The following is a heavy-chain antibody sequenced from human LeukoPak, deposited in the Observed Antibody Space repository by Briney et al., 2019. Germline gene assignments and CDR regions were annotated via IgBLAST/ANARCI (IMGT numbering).Heavy chain of an antibody. D-gene: IGHD4-23*01. CDR1: GGTFTSYA. V-gene: IGHV1-69*04. CDR3: ASSDGGNVDYYYYGMDV. J-gene: IGHJ6*02. Sequence: SVKVSCKASGGTFTSYAISWVRHAPGRGREWMGRIIPILGIANYAQKFQGRDTITADKSTSTAYMELSSLRSEDTAVYYCASSDGGNVDYYYYGMDVWGQGTTVTVSS. CDR2: IIPILGIA.